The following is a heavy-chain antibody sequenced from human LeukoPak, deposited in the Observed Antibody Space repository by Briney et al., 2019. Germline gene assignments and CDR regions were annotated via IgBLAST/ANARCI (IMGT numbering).Heavy chain of an antibody. CDR3: ARDRFPGYFDY. Sequence: SSETLSLTCTVSGGSISSSSYYWGWIRQPPGKGLEWIGRIYTSGSTNYNPSLKSRVTISVDTSKNQFSLKLSSVTAADTAVYYCARDRFPGYFDYWGQGTLVTVSS. J-gene: IGHJ4*02. D-gene: IGHD3-10*01. V-gene: IGHV4-39*07. CDR2: IYTSGST. CDR1: GGSISSSSYY.